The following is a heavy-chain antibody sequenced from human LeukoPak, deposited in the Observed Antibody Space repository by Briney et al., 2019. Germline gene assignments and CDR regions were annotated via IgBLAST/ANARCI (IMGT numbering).Heavy chain of an antibody. V-gene: IGHV4-38-2*02. CDR2: IYSSGST. CDR1: GYSISSGYY. CDR3: ARLYCSGGSCYSINWFDP. D-gene: IGHD2-15*01. J-gene: IGHJ5*02. Sequence: SETLPLTCTVSGYSISSGYYWGWIRQPPGKTLEWIGSIYSSGSTYYNSSLQSRVIIIIDTPKNHFSLTLSSVTAADTAVYYCARLYCSGGSCYSINWFDPWGQGTLVTVSS.